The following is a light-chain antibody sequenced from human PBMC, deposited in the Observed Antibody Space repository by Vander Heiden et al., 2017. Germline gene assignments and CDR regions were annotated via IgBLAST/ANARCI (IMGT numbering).Light chain of an antibody. J-gene: IGKJ2*01. Sequence: DIQMTQSPSSLSASVGDRVTITCRASQSISSYLNWYQQKPGKAPNLLIYAASNLQSGVPSRFSGSGSGTDFTLTISSVQPEDFATYYCQQNYSSPLYTFGQGTKLEIK. CDR3: QQNYSSPLYT. V-gene: IGKV1-39*01. CDR1: QSISSY. CDR2: AAS.